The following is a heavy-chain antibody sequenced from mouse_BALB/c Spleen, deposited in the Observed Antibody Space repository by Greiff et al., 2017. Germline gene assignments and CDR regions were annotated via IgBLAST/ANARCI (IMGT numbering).Heavy chain of an antibody. V-gene: IGHV5-6-5*01. D-gene: IGHD1-1*01. CDR2: ISSGGST. CDR1: GFTFSSYA. Sequence: EVKVVESGGGLVKPGGSLKLSCAASGFTFSSYAMSWVRQTPEKRLEWVASISSGGSTYYPDSVKGRFTISRDNARNILYLQMSSLRSEDTAMYYCARGQATTVVADYWGQGTTLTVSS. CDR3: ARGQATTVVADY. J-gene: IGHJ2*01.